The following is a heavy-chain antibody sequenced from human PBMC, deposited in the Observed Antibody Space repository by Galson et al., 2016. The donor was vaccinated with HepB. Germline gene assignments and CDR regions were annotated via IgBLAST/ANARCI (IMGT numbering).Heavy chain of an antibody. V-gene: IGHV3-33*01. CDR2: IWYDGSNK. D-gene: IGHD1-1*01. Sequence: SLRLSCAASGFNFINSGIHWVRQAPGKGLEWVAVIWYDGSNKYYADSVKGRFTISRDNSKNTVFLEMNSLRAEDTAVYDCARVSHTTTEGGTWGIDVWCQGTTVIVSS. CDR1: GFNFINSG. J-gene: IGHJ6*02. CDR3: ARVSHTTTEGGTWGIDV.